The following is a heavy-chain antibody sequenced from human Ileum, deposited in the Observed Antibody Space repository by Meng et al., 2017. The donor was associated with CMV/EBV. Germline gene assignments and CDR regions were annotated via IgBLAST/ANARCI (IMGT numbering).Heavy chain of an antibody. D-gene: IGHD3-16*01. CDR2: ISAYNGNT. V-gene: IGHV1-18*01. CDR1: GYTFTSYG. Sequence: ASVKVTCKASGYTFTSYGISGVRQAPGQGLEWMGWISAYNGNTNYAQKLQGRVTMTTDTSTRTAYMELRSLRSDDTAVYYCARVRVPLGWFDPWGQGTLVTVSS. J-gene: IGHJ5*02. CDR3: ARVRVPLGWFDP.